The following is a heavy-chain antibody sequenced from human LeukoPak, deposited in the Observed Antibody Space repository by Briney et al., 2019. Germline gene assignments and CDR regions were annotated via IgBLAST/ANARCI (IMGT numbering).Heavy chain of an antibody. D-gene: IGHD6-13*01. CDR2: ISYDGSNK. J-gene: IGHJ3*02. V-gene: IGHV3-30-3*01. CDR3: ARARAWERIAAAGRDDAFDI. Sequence: QPGRSLRLSCAASGFTFSSYAMHWVRQAPGKGLEWVAVISYDGSNKYYADSVKGRFTISRDNSKNMLYLQMNSLRAEDTAVYYCARARAWERIAAAGRDDAFDIWGQGTMVTVSS. CDR1: GFTFSSYA.